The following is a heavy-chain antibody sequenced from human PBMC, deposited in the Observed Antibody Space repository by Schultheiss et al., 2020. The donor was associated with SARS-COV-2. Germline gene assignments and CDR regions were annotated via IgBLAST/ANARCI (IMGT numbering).Heavy chain of an antibody. J-gene: IGHJ5*02. CDR2: ISGSGGST. Sequence: GGSLRLSCAASGFTFSSYAMSWVRQAPGKGLEWVSAISGSGGSTYYADSVKGRFTISRDNAKNSLYLQMNSLRAEDTAVYYCARGNGGQNDWFDPWGQGTLVTVSS. V-gene: IGHV3-23*01. CDR1: GFTFSSYA. CDR3: ARGNGGQNDWFDP. D-gene: IGHD2-8*01.